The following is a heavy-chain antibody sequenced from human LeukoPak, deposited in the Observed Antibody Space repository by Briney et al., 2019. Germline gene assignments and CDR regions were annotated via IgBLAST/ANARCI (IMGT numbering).Heavy chain of an antibody. Sequence: GGSLRLSCAASGFTFSSYDMHWVRQATGKGLEWVSAIDTAGDTYYPDSVKGRFTISRDNAKNSLYLQMNSLRAEDMALYYCAKEPIAEGAFDIWGQGTMVTVSS. CDR2: IDTAGDT. CDR3: AKEPIAEGAFDI. D-gene: IGHD1-14*01. CDR1: GFTFSSYD. V-gene: IGHV3-13*01. J-gene: IGHJ3*02.